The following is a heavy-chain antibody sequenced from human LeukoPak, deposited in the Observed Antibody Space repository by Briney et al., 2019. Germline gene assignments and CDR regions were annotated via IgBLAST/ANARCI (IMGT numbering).Heavy chain of an antibody. CDR3: ARGMPFDY. Sequence: ETLSLTCAVYGGSFSGYYWSWVRQAPGKGLEWVSSISSSSSYIYYADSVKGRFTISRDNAKNSLYLQMNSLRAEDTAVYYCARGMPFDYWGQGTLVTVSS. CDR2: ISSSSSYI. J-gene: IGHJ4*02. CDR1: GGSFSGYY. V-gene: IGHV3-21*01. D-gene: IGHD2-2*01.